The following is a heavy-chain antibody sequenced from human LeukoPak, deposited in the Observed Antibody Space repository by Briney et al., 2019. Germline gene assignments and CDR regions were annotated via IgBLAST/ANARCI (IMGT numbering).Heavy chain of an antibody. CDR3: ARVAGSYAAPDY. V-gene: IGHV3-74*01. Sequence: GGSLRLSCAASGFTFSSYWIHWVRQAPGKGLGGVSRINSDGSSTTYADSVKGRFTISRDNAKNTLYLQMNSLRAEDTAVYYCARVAGSYAAPDYWGQGTLVTVSS. CDR1: GFTFSSYW. D-gene: IGHD3-16*01. J-gene: IGHJ4*02. CDR2: INSDGSST.